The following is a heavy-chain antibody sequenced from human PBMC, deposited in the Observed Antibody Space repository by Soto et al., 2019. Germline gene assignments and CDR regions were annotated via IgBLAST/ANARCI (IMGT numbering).Heavy chain of an antibody. V-gene: IGHV3-15*01. CDR1: GFTFSNAW. D-gene: IGHD1-26*01. CDR3: TTEGGSYRHGPGAFDI. J-gene: IGHJ3*02. CDR2: IKSKTDGGTT. Sequence: EVQLVESGGGLVKPGGSLRLSCAASGFTFSNAWMSWVRQAPGKGLEWVGRIKSKTDGGTTDYAASVKGRFTISRDDSKNTLYLQMNSLKTEDTAVYYCTTEGGSYRHGPGAFDIWGQGTMVTVSS.